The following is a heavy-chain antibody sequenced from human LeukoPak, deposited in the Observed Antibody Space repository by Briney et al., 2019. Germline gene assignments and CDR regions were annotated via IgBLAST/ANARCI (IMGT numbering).Heavy chain of an antibody. D-gene: IGHD3-22*01. V-gene: IGHV4-34*01. CDR2: INHSGST. J-gene: IGHJ4*02. Sequence: SETLTLTCAVYGGSFSGYYWSWIRQPPGKGLEWIGQINHSGSTNYNPSLKSRVTISVDTSKNQFSLKLSSVTAADTAVYYCARSNADYYDSSGYYRYWGQGTLVPVSS. CDR1: GGSFSGYY. CDR3: ARSNADYYDSSGYYRY.